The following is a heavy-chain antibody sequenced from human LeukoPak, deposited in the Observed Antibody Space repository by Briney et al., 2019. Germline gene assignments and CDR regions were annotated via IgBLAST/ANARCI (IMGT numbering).Heavy chain of an antibody. J-gene: IGHJ6*03. CDR2: MNPNSGST. V-gene: IGHV1-8*01. D-gene: IGHD2-15*01. CDR3: ATEYCSGGSCFSGMDV. Sequence: ASVKVSCKASGYTFTSYDINWVRQATGQGLEWMGWMNPNSGSTGYAQKFQGRVTMTRNTSISTAYMELSSLRSEDTAVYYCATEYCSGGSCFSGMDVWGKGTTVTVSS. CDR1: GYTFTSYD.